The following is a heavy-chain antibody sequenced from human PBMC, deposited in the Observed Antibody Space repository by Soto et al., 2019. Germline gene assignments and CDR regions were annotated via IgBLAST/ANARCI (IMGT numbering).Heavy chain of an antibody. CDR2: IYSGGST. CDR1: GSTVSNNY. V-gene: IGHV3-66*01. D-gene: IGHD3-16*01. CDR3: AAYSHKGY. Sequence: ESGGDLVQPGGSLRLSCAASGSTVSNNYMSWVRQAPGKGLEWVSLIYSGGSTYYADSVKGRFTISRDSSKNTLYLQMNSLRAEDTAMYYCAAYSHKGYWGQGTLVTVSS. J-gene: IGHJ4*02.